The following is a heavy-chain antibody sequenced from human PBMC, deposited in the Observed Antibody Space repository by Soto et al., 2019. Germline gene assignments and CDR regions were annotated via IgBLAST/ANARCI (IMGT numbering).Heavy chain of an antibody. V-gene: IGHV1-69*01. CDR3: ARDSPDYGDYAGGY. J-gene: IGHJ4*02. D-gene: IGHD4-17*01. CDR1: GATFSSYA. Sequence: QVQLVQSGAEVKKPGSSVKVSCKASGATFSSYAISWVRQDPGQGLEWMGGIIPIFGTANYAQKFQGRVTITADESTSTAFMELSSLRSEDTAVYYCARDSPDYGDYAGGYWGQGTLVTVSS. CDR2: IIPIFGTA.